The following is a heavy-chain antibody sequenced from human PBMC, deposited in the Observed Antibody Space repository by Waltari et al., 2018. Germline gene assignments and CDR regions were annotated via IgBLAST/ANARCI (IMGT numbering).Heavy chain of an antibody. D-gene: IGHD1-1*01. V-gene: IGHV1-69*02. CDR3: ARGGLGLDSYHYYYYYGMDV. CDR2: IIPILGIA. Sequence: QVQLVQSGAEVKKPGSSVKVSCKASGGTFSSYTISWVRPAPGQGLEWMGRIIPILGIANYAQKFQGRVTITADKSTSTAYMELSSLRSEDTAVYYCARGGLGLDSYHYYYYYGMDVWGQGTTVTVSS. CDR1: GGTFSSYT. J-gene: IGHJ6*02.